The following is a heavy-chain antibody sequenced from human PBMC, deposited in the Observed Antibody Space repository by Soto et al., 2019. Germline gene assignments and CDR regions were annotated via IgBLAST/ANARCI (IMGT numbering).Heavy chain of an antibody. D-gene: IGHD3-3*01. CDR2: IYYNGRT. V-gene: IGHV4-59*01. Sequence: SETLSLTCTVSGGSISTYYWSWIRQPPGKGLEWIGYIYYNGRTNYNPSLESRVTISLDTSKSQFSLKLSSVSAADTAVYYCARDGSCYDFWSGPYFFDYWGPGTLVTVSS. CDR1: GGSISTYY. J-gene: IGHJ4*02. CDR3: ARDGSCYDFWSGPYFFDY.